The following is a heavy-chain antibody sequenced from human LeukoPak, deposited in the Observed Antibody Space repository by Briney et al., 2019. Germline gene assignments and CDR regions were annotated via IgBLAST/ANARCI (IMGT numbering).Heavy chain of an antibody. CDR1: GGSFRGDY. J-gene: IGHJ6*02. CDR3: ARALCGSGGCNYNHYGMDV. Sequence: SETLSLTCGVYGGSFRGDYWSWIRQPPGKGLEWIGDINDSGSTNYNPSLKSRVTMSEDTSKKHFSLNLKSVTAADTAVYYCARALCGSGGCNYNHYGMDVWGQGTTVIVSS. CDR2: INDSGST. V-gene: IGHV4-34*01. D-gene: IGHD3-10*01.